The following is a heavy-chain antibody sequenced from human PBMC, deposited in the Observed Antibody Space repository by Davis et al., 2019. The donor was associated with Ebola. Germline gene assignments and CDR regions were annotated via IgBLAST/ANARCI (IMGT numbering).Heavy chain of an antibody. Sequence: GGSLRLSCAASGITFSSYSMHWVRQAPGKGLEWVAAISYDAANKYHADSVMGRFTISRDNSKNTLSLQMNSLRPEDTAVYYCATEARDYNYAFGMWGKGTLVTVSS. J-gene: IGHJ3*02. V-gene: IGHV3-30*03. CDR1: GITFSSYS. CDR3: ATEARDYNYAFGM. CDR2: ISYDAANK. D-gene: IGHD5-24*01.